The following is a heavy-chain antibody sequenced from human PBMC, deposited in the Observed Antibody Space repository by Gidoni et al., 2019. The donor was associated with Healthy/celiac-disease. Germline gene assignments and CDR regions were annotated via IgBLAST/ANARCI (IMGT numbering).Heavy chain of an antibody. D-gene: IGHD6-13*01. J-gene: IGHJ6*02. V-gene: IGHV3-21*01. Sequence: EVQLVESGGGLVKPGGSLSLSCAASGFTFSRYRMNGVRQAPGKGLEWVSSISSSSSYIYYADSVKGRFTISRDNAKNSLYLQMNSLRAEDTAVYYCARDLAAAEDYYYYGMDVWGQGTTVTVSS. CDR3: ARDLAAAEDYYYYGMDV. CDR2: ISSSSSYI. CDR1: GFTFSRYR.